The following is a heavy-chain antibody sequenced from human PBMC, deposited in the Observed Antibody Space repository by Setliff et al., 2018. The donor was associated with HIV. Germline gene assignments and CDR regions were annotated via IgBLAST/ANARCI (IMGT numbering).Heavy chain of an antibody. D-gene: IGHD2-21*02. CDR2: IEPASGDT. CDR3: GRNGCSGDSYFCDLDS. CDR1: GYSFPNYA. J-gene: IGHJ4*02. V-gene: IGHV1-3*01. Sequence: ASVKVSCKASGYSFPNYAIHWVRLAPGQRLEWMGWIEPASGDTQYSQKFQGRVTITRDTSASKVYMEVSRLKSEDTAVYFCGRNGCSGDSYFCDLDSWGQGTLVTVSS.